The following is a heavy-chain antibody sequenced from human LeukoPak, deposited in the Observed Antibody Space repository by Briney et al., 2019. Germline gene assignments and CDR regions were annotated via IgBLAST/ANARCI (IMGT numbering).Heavy chain of an antibody. J-gene: IGHJ4*02. CDR1: GYTFTSYG. D-gene: IGHD5-18*01. V-gene: IGHV1-18*01. CDR3: ARDYSYGTAIDY. CDR2: ISAYNGNT. Sequence: ASVKVSSKASGYTFTSYGISWVRQAPGQGLEWMGWISAYNGNTNYAQKLQGRVTKTTDTSTSTAYMELRSLRSDDTAVYYCARDYSYGTAIDYWGQGTLVTVSS.